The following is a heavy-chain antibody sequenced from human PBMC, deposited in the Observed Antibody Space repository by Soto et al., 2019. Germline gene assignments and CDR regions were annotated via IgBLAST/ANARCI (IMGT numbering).Heavy chain of an antibody. CDR2: IYYSGST. J-gene: IGHJ4*02. CDR1: GGSISSYY. Sequence: SETLSLTCTVSGGSISSYYWSWIRQPPGKGLEWIGYIYYSGSTNYNPSLKSRVTISVDTSKNQFSLKLSSVTAADTAVYYCARHERNDFWSGYPRNFDYWGQGTLVTVS. V-gene: IGHV4-59*08. CDR3: ARHERNDFWSGYPRNFDY. D-gene: IGHD3-3*01.